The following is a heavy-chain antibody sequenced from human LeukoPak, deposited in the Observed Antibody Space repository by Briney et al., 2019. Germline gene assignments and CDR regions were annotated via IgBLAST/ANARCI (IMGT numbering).Heavy chain of an antibody. V-gene: IGHV4-38-2*02. D-gene: IGHD2-15*01. CDR2: IYHSGST. CDR3: ARDRGISVGDY. Sequence: SETLSLTCTVSGYSISSGYYWGWIRQPPGKGLEWIGSIYHSGSTYYNPSLKSRVTISVDTSKNQFSLKLSSVTAADTAVYYCARDRGISVGDYWGQGTLVTVSS. CDR1: GYSISSGYY. J-gene: IGHJ4*02.